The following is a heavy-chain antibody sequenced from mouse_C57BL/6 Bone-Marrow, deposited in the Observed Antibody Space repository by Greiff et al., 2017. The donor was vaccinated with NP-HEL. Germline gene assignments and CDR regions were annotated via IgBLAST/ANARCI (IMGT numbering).Heavy chain of an antibody. D-gene: IGHD1-1*01. Sequence: QVQLQQSGAELARPGASVKMSCKASGYTFTSYTMHWVKQRPGQGLEWIGYINPSSGYTKYNQKFKDKATLTADKSSSTAYMQLSSLTSEDSAVYYYAPTVVAPLDYWGQGTTLTVSS. CDR2: INPSSGYT. CDR1: GYTFTSYT. CDR3: APTVVAPLDY. J-gene: IGHJ2*01. V-gene: IGHV1-4*01.